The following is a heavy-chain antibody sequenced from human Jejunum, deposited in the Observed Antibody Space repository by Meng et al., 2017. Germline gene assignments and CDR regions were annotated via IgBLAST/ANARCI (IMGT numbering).Heavy chain of an antibody. J-gene: IGHJ2*01. D-gene: IGHD5-18*01. Sequence: QPQLQESGPGLVKPSGTLSLMCIVSGGSVSSSSFYWVWIRQPPGMTLEWIASIDYTTYVHYNASLKSRVTISIDTSKKQISLKLNSVTAADTAVYYCTRGTYTFGHYWYFDLWGHGTLVTVSS. CDR2: IDYTTYV. CDR1: GGSVSSSSFY. V-gene: IGHV4-39*01. CDR3: TRGTYTFGHYWYFDL.